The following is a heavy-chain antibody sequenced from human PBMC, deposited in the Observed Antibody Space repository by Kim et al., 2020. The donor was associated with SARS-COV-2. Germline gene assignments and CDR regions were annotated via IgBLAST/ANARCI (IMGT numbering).Heavy chain of an antibody. V-gene: IGHV3-53*04. CDR3: ARAPDSKGGGWFDWFDP. CDR2: IYSGGST. D-gene: IGHD6-19*01. J-gene: IGHJ5*02. CDR1: GFTVSSNY. Sequence: GGSLRLSCAASGFTVSSNYMSWVRQAPGKGLEWVSVIYSGGSTYYADPVKGRFTISRHNSKNTLYLQMNSLRAEDTAVYYCARAPDSKGGGWFDWFDPWGQGTLVTVSS.